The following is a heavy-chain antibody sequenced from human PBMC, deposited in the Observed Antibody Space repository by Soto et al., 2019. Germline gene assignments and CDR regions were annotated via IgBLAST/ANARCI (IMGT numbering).Heavy chain of an antibody. CDR2: IYYSGST. CDR3: ARDHGAAAFDY. V-gene: IGHV4-59*01. D-gene: IGHD6-13*01. CDR1: GGSISSYY. Sequence: SETLSLTCTVSGGSISSYYWSWIRQPPGKGLEWIGYIYYSGSTNYNPSHKSRVNISVDTSKNQFSLKLSSVTAADTAVYYCARDHGAAAFDYWGQGTLVTVSS. J-gene: IGHJ4*02.